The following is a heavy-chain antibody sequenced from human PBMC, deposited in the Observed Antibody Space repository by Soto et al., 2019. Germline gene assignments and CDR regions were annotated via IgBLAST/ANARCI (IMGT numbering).Heavy chain of an antibody. CDR1: GFTFSSYA. J-gene: IGHJ4*02. D-gene: IGHD5-12*01. Sequence: EVQLLESGGGLVQPGGSLRLSCAASGFTFSSYAMSWVRQAPGKGLEWVSAISGSGGSTYYADSVKGRCTISRDNSKNTQYLQKNSLRAEDTAVYYCAKDRRYSGYDFGYFDYWGQGTLVTVSS. CDR3: AKDRRYSGYDFGYFDY. V-gene: IGHV3-23*01. CDR2: ISGSGGST.